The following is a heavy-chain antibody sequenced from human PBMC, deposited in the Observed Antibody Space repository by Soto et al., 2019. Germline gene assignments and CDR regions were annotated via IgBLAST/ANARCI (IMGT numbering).Heavy chain of an antibody. V-gene: IGHV1-2*02. CDR2: INPNSGGT. D-gene: IGHD2-2*02. Sequence: ASVKVSCKASGYTFTGYYMHWVRQAPGQGLEWMGWINPNSGGTNYAQKFQGRVTMTRDTSISTAYMELSRLRSDDTAVYYCARNQLLYLPPYYYYYGMDVWGQGTTVTVSS. J-gene: IGHJ6*02. CDR3: ARNQLLYLPPYYYYYGMDV. CDR1: GYTFTGYY.